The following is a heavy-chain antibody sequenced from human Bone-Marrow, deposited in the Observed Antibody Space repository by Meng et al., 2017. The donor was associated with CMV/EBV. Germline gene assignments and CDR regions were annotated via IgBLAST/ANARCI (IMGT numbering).Heavy chain of an antibody. CDR1: GYTFTSYY. CDR2: INPSGGST. Sequence: ASVKVSCKASGYTFTSYYMHWVRQAPGQGLEWMGIINPSGGSTSYAQKFQGRVTMARDTSTSTAYMELSSLRSDDTAVYYCARDRELVDYWGQGTLVTVSS. CDR3: ARDRELVDY. D-gene: IGHD1-26*01. V-gene: IGHV1-46*01. J-gene: IGHJ4*02.